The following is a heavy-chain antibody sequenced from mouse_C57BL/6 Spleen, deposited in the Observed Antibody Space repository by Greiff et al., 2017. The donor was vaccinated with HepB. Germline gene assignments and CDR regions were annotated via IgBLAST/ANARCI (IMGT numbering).Heavy chain of an antibody. CDR1: GFNIKDYY. CDR3: AICPTQAYYFDY. J-gene: IGHJ2*01. D-gene: IGHD3-2*02. Sequence: EVKLQQSGAELVKPGASVKLSCTASGFNIKDYYMHWVKQRTEQGLEWIGRIDPEDGENKYAPKFQGKATITADTSSNTAYLKLSSLKAEDTAVYYCAICPTQAYYFDYWGQGTTLTVSS. CDR2: IDPEDGEN. V-gene: IGHV14-2*01.